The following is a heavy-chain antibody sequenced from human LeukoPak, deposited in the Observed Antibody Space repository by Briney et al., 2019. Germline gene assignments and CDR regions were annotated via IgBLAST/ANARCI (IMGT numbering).Heavy chain of an antibody. J-gene: IGHJ6*02. CDR3: ARDGFVSLYYYYGMDV. Sequence: ASVKVSCKASGYTFTSYYMHWVRQAPGQGLEWMGIINPSGGSTSYAQKFQGRVTMTRDTSTSTVYVELSSLRSEDTAVYYCARDGFVSLYYYYGMDVWGQGTTVTVSS. V-gene: IGHV1-46*01. D-gene: IGHD3-16*02. CDR1: GYTFTSYY. CDR2: INPSGGST.